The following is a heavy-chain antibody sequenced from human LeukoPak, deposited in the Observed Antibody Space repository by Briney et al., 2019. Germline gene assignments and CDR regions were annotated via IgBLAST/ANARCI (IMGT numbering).Heavy chain of an antibody. CDR3: AILSWDGRGSFF. D-gene: IGHD2/OR15-2a*01. CDR2: IRYNGSDT. V-gene: IGHV3-23*01. J-gene: IGHJ4*02. Sequence: GGSPRLSCAASGFTFSSYAMSWVRQAPGKGLEWVSAIRYNGSDTYYADSVRGRFIISRDNSRDTLSLQMKSLRADDTAVYFCAILSWDGRGSFFWGQGTLVTVSS. CDR1: GFTFSSYA.